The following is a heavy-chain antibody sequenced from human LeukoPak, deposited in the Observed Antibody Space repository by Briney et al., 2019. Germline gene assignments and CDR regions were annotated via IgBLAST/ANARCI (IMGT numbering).Heavy chain of an antibody. V-gene: IGHV1-3*01. CDR1: GYTFTTFA. J-gene: IGHJ5*02. CDR3: ARDRGAYYDFWSGQRWFDP. D-gene: IGHD3-3*01. Sequence: ASVKVSCKASGYTFTTFAIHWVRQVPGQSLEWMGWINAGNGNTKYSQKFQGRVTITRDTSASTAYMELSSLRSEDTAVYYCARDRGAYYDFWSGQRWFDPWGQGTLVTVSS. CDR2: INAGNGNT.